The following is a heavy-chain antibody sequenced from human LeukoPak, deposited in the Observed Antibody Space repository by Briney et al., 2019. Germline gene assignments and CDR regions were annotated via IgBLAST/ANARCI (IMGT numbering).Heavy chain of an antibody. V-gene: IGHV4-39*01. Sequence: PSETLSLTCTVSGGSISSSSYYWGWIRQPPGKGLEWIGRIYYSGSTYYNPSLKSRVTISVDTSKNQFSLKLSSVTAADTAVYYCARPFRATVVVPAAISPWGQGTLVTVSS. J-gene: IGHJ4*02. CDR2: IYYSGST. CDR3: ARPFRATVVVPAAISP. D-gene: IGHD2-2*01. CDR1: GGSISSSSYY.